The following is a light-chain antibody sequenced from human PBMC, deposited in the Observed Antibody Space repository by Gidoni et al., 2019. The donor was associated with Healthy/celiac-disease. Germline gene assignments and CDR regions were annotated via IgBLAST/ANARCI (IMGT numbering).Light chain of an antibody. Sequence: DIQMTQSPSSLSASVGDRVTITCRASQSISSYLNWYQQKPGKAPKPLIYAASRLQSGVPSRFSGSGSGTDFTLTISSLQPEYFATYYCQQSYSTPLTFGGGTKVEIK. CDR1: QSISSY. V-gene: IGKV1-39*01. CDR3: QQSYSTPLT. J-gene: IGKJ4*01. CDR2: AAS.